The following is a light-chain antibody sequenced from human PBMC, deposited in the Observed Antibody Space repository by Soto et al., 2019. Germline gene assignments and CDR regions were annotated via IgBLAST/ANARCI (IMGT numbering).Light chain of an antibody. CDR3: AAWDHSLSGWM. CDR2: RNI. Sequence: QSVLTQPPSASATPGQRVTISCSGSSSNIGSDFVFWYQQHPGTAPKLLIYRNIQRPSGVPDRFSGSKSGTSASLAISGLRSEDEADYYCAAWDHSLSGWMIGGGTKLTVL. J-gene: IGLJ3*02. CDR1: SSNIGSDF. V-gene: IGLV1-47*01.